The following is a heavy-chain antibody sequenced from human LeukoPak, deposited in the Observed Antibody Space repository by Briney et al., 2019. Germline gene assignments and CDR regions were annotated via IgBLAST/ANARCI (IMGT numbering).Heavy chain of an antibody. J-gene: IGHJ4*02. CDR3: ARAYDGSGSYSVGY. CDR1: GFTFSSYS. Sequence: PGGSLRLSCAASGFTFSSYSMNWVRQAPGKGLEWVSSISTSSSYIYYADSMKGRFTISRDNAKNSLYLQMNSLRAEDTAVYYCARAYDGSGSYSVGYWGQGTLVTVSS. D-gene: IGHD3-10*01. V-gene: IGHV3-21*01. CDR2: ISTSSSYI.